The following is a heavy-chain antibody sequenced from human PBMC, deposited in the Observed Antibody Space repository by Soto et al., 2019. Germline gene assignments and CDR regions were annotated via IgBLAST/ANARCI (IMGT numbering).Heavy chain of an antibody. V-gene: IGHV3-20*04. D-gene: IGHD7-27*01. CDR3: ARGTGDYWYFDL. J-gene: IGHJ2*01. Sequence: EVQLVESGGGVVRPGGSLRLSCAASGFTFDDYGMSWVRQAPGKGLEWVSGINWNGGSTGYADSVKGRFTISRDNAKISLYLQMSSLSAEDTVLYYCARGTGDYWYFDLWGRGTLVTVSS. CDR2: INWNGGST. CDR1: GFTFDDYG.